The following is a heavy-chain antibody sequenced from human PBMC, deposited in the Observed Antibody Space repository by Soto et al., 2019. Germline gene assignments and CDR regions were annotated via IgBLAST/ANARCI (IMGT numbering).Heavy chain of an antibody. J-gene: IGHJ6*02. D-gene: IGHD1-1*01. Sequence: QVRLVQSGAEVKKPGSSVKVSCKASGGTFNTYAISWVRQAPGQGLEWMGGIIPIFNTPNYAQRFQGRVTITADESTSTAYMELSSLRSEDTALYYCARDKTGTNYYNGLDVWGQGTTVTVSS. V-gene: IGHV1-69*12. CDR2: IIPIFNTP. CDR1: GGTFNTYA. CDR3: ARDKTGTNYYNGLDV.